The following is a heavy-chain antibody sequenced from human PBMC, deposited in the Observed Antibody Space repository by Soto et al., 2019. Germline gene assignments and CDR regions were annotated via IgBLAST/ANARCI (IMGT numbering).Heavy chain of an antibody. Sequence: PSETLSLTCTVSGVSISSFYCIWIRQPPGKGLEWVGYIFSSGSTYYNPSLKSRVTISVDTSKNQFSLKLSSVTAADTALYYCAREVRNCGGDCYWYYFDYWGQGTLVTVSS. CDR2: IFSSGST. CDR1: GVSISSFY. CDR3: AREVRNCGGDCYWYYFDY. D-gene: IGHD2-21*02. J-gene: IGHJ4*02. V-gene: IGHV4-59*12.